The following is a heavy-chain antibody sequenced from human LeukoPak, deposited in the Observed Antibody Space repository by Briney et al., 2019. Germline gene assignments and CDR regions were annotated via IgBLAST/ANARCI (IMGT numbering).Heavy chain of an antibody. CDR2: ITGSGGST. Sequence: PGGSLRLSCAASGFTFSSFPMSWVRQAPGKGLEWVSYITGSGGSTHYADSVKGRFTISRDNSKNTLYLEMNSLRAEDTAVYYCAKRTAGELLLDFWGQGTLVTVSS. CDR3: AKRTAGELLLDF. D-gene: IGHD1-7*01. CDR1: GFTFSSFP. V-gene: IGHV3-23*01. J-gene: IGHJ4*02.